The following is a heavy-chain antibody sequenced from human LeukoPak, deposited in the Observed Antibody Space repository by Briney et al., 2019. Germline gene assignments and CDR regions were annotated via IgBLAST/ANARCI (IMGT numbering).Heavy chain of an antibody. CDR2: ISGRGGST. V-gene: IGHV3-23*01. D-gene: IGHD1-26*01. Sequence: GGSLRLSCAASGFTFSSYAMSWVRQAPGKGLEWVSAISGRGGSTYYADSVKGRFTISRDNSKNTLYLQMNSLRAEDTAVYYCAKDRGSYGTGLGFDYWGQGTLVTVSS. CDR1: GFTFSSYA. J-gene: IGHJ4*02. CDR3: AKDRGSYGTGLGFDY.